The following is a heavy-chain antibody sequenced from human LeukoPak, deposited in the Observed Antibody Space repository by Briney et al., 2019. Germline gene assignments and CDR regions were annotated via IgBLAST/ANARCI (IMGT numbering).Heavy chain of an antibody. V-gene: IGHV3-23*01. D-gene: IGHD4-17*01. CDR2: ISGSGGST. J-gene: IGHJ4*02. CDR1: GFTFSSYA. CDR3: AKDVIYGGNSKDGDYYFDY. Sequence: PGGSLRRSCAASGFTFSSYAMSWVRQAPGKGLEWVSAISGSGGSTYYADSVKGRFTISRDNSKNTLYLQMNSLRAEDTAVYYCAKDVIYGGNSKDGDYYFDYWGQGTLVTVSS.